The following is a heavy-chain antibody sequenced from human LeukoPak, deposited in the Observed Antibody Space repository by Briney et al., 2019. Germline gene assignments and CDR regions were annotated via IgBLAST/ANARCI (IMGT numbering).Heavy chain of an antibody. CDR3: ARGLGSWYSDWFDP. V-gene: IGHV4-59*12. CDR2: IYYSGST. D-gene: IGHD6-13*01. Sequence: SETLSLTCTVSGGSISSYYWSWIRQPPGKGLEWIGYIYYSGSTDYNPSLKSRVTISVETSKNQFSLKLSSVTAADTAVYYCARGLGSWYSDWFDPWGQGTLVTVSS. CDR1: GGSISSYY. J-gene: IGHJ5*02.